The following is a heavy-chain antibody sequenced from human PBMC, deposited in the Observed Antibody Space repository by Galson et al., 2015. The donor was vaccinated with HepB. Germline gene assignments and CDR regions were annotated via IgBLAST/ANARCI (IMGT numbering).Heavy chain of an antibody. CDR2: ISSSSSYI. CDR3: ARGQQALGDCSSTSCSHFDY. Sequence: SLRLSCAASGFTFSSYSMNWVRQAPGKGLEWVSSISSSSSYIYYADSVKGRFTISRDNAKNSLYLQMNSLRAEDTAVYYCARGQQALGDCSSTSCSHFDYWGQGTLVTVSS. CDR1: GFTFSSYS. D-gene: IGHD2-2*01. J-gene: IGHJ4*02. V-gene: IGHV3-21*01.